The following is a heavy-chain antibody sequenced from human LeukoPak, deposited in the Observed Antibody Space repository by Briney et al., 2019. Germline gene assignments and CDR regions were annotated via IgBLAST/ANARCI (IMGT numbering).Heavy chain of an antibody. D-gene: IGHD1-26*01. J-gene: IGHJ4*02. CDR3: ARVSGGKWELLGSVHY. Sequence: GGSLRLSCAASGFTFSSYEMNWVRQAPGKGLEWVSYISSSGSTIYYADSVKGRFTISRDNAKNSLYLQMNSLRADDTAVYYCARVSGGKWELLGSVHYWGQGTLVTVSS. CDR2: ISSSGSTI. V-gene: IGHV3-48*03. CDR1: GFTFSSYE.